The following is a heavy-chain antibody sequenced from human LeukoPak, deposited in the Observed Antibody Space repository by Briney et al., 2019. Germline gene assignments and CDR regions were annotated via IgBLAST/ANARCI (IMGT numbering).Heavy chain of an antibody. J-gene: IGHJ6*03. CDR3: ARVDRSYGYVGYYYYYMDV. V-gene: IGHV4-59*01. Sequence: PSETLSLTCTVSGGSISSYYWGSVRQTPGKGVEWVGYIYYSGSTNYNPSLKRRVTISVDTSKNQCSLKLSSVTAADTAVYYCARVDRSYGYVGYYYYYMDVWGKGTTVTISS. CDR1: GGSISSYY. D-gene: IGHD5-18*01. CDR2: IYYSGST.